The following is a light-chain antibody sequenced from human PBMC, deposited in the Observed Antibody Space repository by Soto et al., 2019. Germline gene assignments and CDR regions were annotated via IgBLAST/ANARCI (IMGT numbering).Light chain of an antibody. CDR3: QQYNNWPPIT. CDR1: HGISNY. CDR2: AAS. V-gene: IGKV1-27*01. Sequence: DIQMPQSPSSLSASVGDRVTITCRASHGISNYLAWYQQKPGKVPKLLIYAASTLQSGVPSRFSGSGSGTEFTLTISSLQSEDFAVYYCQQYNNWPPITFGQGTRLEIK. J-gene: IGKJ5*01.